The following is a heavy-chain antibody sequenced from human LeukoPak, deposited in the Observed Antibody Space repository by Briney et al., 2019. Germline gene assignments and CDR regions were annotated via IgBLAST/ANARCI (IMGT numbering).Heavy chain of an antibody. CDR3: ARDCCSSTRALSGFDY. CDR2: IIPIFGTA. Sequence: ASVKVSCKASGGTFSSYAISWVRQAPGQGLEWMGGIIPIFGTANYAQKFQGRVTITADESTSTAYMELSSLRSEDTAVYYCARDCCSSTRALSGFDYWGQGTLVPVSP. V-gene: IGHV1-69*13. D-gene: IGHD2-2*01. J-gene: IGHJ4*02. CDR1: GGTFSSYA.